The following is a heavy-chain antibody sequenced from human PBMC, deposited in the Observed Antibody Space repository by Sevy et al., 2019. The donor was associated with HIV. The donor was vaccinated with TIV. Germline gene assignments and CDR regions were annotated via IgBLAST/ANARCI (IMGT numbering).Heavy chain of an antibody. Sequence: SETLSLTCAVYSGSFSAYYWSWIHQPPGKGLEWIGEINHSGSTNYNPSLKSRVTISLHTSKNQFSLKLTSVTAADTAVYYCARGVTVTTVPYYFDYWGQGTLVTVSS. CDR3: ARGVTVTTVPYYFDY. J-gene: IGHJ4*02. D-gene: IGHD4-4*01. V-gene: IGHV4-34*01. CDR2: INHSGST. CDR1: SGSFSAYY.